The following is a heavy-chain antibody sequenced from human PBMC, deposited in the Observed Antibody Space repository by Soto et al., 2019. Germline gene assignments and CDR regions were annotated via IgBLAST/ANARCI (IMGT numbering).Heavy chain of an antibody. D-gene: IGHD2-2*01. V-gene: IGHV1-2*04. CDR1: GYTFTGYY. CDR2: INPNSGGT. J-gene: IGHJ5*02. Sequence: GASVKVSYKASGYTFTGYYMHWVRQAPGQGLEWMGWINPNSGGTNYAQKFQGWVTMTRDTSISTAYMELSRLRSDDTAVYYCAREVGGIVVVPAARNWFDPWGQGTLVTVPQ. CDR3: AREVGGIVVVPAARNWFDP.